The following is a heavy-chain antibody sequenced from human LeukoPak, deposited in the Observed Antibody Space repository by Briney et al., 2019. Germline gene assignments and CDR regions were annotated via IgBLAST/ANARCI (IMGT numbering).Heavy chain of an antibody. CDR1: GGSIRSSY. CDR2: IYYSGST. D-gene: IGHD1-26*01. CDR3: ARSGSGWELLGY. Sequence: SETLSLTCTVSGGSIRSSYWSWIRQPPGKGLEWIGCIYYSGSTNYNPSLQSRVTISVDTSKNQFSLKLSSVTAADTAVHYCARSGSGWELLGYWGQGTLVTVSS. V-gene: IGHV4-59*08. J-gene: IGHJ4*02.